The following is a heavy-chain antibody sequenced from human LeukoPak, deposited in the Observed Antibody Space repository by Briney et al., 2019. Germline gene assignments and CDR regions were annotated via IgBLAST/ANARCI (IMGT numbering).Heavy chain of an antibody. CDR1: GGSISSYY. V-gene: IGHV4-4*07. J-gene: IGHJ4*02. CDR3: ARVMRCSSTSCYLFDY. D-gene: IGHD2-2*01. Sequence: SETLSLTCTVSGGSISSYYWSWIRQPAGKGLEWIGRIYTSGSTNYNPSPKSRVTMSVDTSKNQFSLKLSSVTAADTAVYYCARVMRCSSTSCYLFDYWGQGTLVTVSS. CDR2: IYTSGST.